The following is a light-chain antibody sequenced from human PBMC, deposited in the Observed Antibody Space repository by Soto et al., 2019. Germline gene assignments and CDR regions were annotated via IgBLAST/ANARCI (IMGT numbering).Light chain of an antibody. J-gene: IGLJ1*01. CDR3: CSYAGGRTYV. Sequence: QSVLTQPASVSGSLGQSITISCTGTSSDVGSYNLVSWYQQHPGKAPKVMIYEVSKRPSGVSNRFSGSKSGNTASLTISGLPSADEADYYCCSYAGGRTYVFGTGTKVTVL. CDR1: SSDVGSYNL. V-gene: IGLV2-23*02. CDR2: EVS.